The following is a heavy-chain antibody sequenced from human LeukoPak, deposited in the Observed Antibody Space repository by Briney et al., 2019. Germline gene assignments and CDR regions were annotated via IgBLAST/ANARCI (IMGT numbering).Heavy chain of an antibody. J-gene: IGHJ4*02. CDR3: AKVDCSSTSCYGLDY. V-gene: IGHV3-23*01. CDR1: GFTFSSYA. Sequence: GGSLRLSCAASGFTFSSYAMSWVRQAPGKGLEWVSAISGSGGSTYYADSVKGRFTISRDNSKNTLYLQMNSLRAEDTAVYYCAKVDCSSTSCYGLDYWGQGTLVTVSS. D-gene: IGHD2-2*01. CDR2: ISGSGGST.